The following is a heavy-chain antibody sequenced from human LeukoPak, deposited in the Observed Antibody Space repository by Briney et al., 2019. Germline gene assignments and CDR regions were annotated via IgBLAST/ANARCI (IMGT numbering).Heavy chain of an antibody. CDR3: ARAMLIRRSVFDY. CDR2: IIPIFGTA. D-gene: IGHD2-21*01. Sequence: SVKVSCKASGGTFSSYAISLVRQAPGQGLEWMGRIIPIFGTANYAEKFQGRVTITTDESTSTAYMEPSSLRSEDTAVYYCARAMLIRRSVFDYWGQGTLVTVSS. CDR1: GGTFSSYA. V-gene: IGHV1-69*05. J-gene: IGHJ4*02.